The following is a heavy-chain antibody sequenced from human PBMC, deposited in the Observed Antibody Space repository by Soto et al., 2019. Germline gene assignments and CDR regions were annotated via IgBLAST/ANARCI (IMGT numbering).Heavy chain of an antibody. CDR2: INPNSGAT. Sequence: QVQLEQSGAEVKKPGASVKVSCKASGYTFTGYFMHWVRQAPGQGLEWMGWINPNSGATKYAQKFQGRVTLGRDTPISTAYMELSGLRSDDTAVYYCARGGGTILAPLPWGQGTLVTVSS. D-gene: IGHD3-3*01. V-gene: IGHV1-2*02. CDR3: ARGGGTILAPLP. CDR1: GYTFTGYF. J-gene: IGHJ5*02.